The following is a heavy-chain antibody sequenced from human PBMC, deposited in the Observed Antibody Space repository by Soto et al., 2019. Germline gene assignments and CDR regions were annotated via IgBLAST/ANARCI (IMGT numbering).Heavy chain of an antibody. CDR1: GGSISSYY. CDR2: IYFSGST. J-gene: IGHJ6*02. Sequence: ATQSLTCPVSGGSISSYYWSWIRPKQGKGLEWIGYIYFSGSTNYSPSLKSRIIISLDTSKNHFSLKVSSVTAADTAVYYCARVEAGYNYGLRPYYGREGWGPGTSVSVS. D-gene: IGHD5-18*01. CDR3: ARVEAGYNYGLRPYYGREG. V-gene: IGHV4-59*01.